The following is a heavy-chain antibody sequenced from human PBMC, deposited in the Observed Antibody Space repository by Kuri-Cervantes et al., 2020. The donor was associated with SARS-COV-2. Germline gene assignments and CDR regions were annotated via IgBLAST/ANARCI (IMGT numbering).Heavy chain of an antibody. J-gene: IGHJ3*01. CDR1: GFTFSDYW. Sequence: GESLKISCAVSGFTFSDYWISWVRQAPGKGLEWVANINHYGAEKYYVDSVKGRFIISRDNAKNSLYLQMNSLRAEDTALYYCARESSESDDALDLWGQGTLVTVSS. V-gene: IGHV3-7*03. CDR3: ARESSESDDALDL. CDR2: INHYGAEK. D-gene: IGHD3-10*01.